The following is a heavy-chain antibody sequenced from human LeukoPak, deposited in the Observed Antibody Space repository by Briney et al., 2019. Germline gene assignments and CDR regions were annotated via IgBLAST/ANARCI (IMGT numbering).Heavy chain of an antibody. CDR3: ARGLYYDILTGHDAFDI. CDR2: IYPDDSDT. D-gene: IGHD3-9*01. J-gene: IGHJ3*02. Sequence: GESLKISCKGSGYSFTSYWIGWVRQMPGKGLEWMGIIYPDDSDTRYSPSFQGQVTISADKSISTAYLQWSSLKASDTAMYYCARGLYYDILTGHDAFDIWGQGTMVTVSS. CDR1: GYSFTSYW. V-gene: IGHV5-51*01.